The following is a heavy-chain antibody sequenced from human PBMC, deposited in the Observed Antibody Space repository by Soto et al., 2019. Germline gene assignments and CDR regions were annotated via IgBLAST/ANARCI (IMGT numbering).Heavy chain of an antibody. CDR1: GFTFSNYG. J-gene: IGHJ5*02. Sequence: GGCLRLSGAASGFTFSNYGVHWVRQSPGKGLEWAPVISYDGSTEYYADSVKGRFTISRDNSQNMLYLQMDSLRLEDTAPYHCAKAGGVLSTPFDPWGQRILFTASS. CDR2: ISYDGSTE. D-gene: IGHD3-10*01. CDR3: AKAGGVLSTPFDP. V-gene: IGHV3-30*18.